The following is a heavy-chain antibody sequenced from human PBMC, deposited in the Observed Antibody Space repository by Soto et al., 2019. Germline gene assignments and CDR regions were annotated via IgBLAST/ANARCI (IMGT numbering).Heavy chain of an antibody. Sequence: PGGSLRLSCASSGFTVSTNYRTWVRQTPGKGLEWVSIIYSNGNTYYADSVKGRFTISSDNSKSTLYLQMNSLRVDDTAVYYCVVEDLGMEVWGQGTTVTVSS. J-gene: IGHJ6*02. CDR3: VVEDLGMEV. CDR1: GFTVSTNY. V-gene: IGHV3-53*01. CDR2: IYSNGNT. D-gene: IGHD2-15*01.